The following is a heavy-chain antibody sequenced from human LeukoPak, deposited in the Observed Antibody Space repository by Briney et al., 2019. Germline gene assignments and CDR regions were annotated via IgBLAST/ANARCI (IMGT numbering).Heavy chain of an antibody. CDR3: ARTPDHSGSGDYFDY. V-gene: IGHV3-21*01. D-gene: IGHD3-10*01. J-gene: IGHJ4*02. CDR1: GFTFSDYT. Sequence: GGSLRLSCAASGFTFSDYTMSWVREAPGKGLEWVSSISGGRSSTYYADSVKGRFNIYRDNAKNSLSLQMNSLRAEDTAVYYCARTPDHSGSGDYFDYWGQGALVTVSS. CDR2: ISGGRSST.